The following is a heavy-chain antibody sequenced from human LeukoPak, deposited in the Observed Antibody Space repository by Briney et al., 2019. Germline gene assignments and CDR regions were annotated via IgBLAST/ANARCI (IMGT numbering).Heavy chain of an antibody. Sequence: GGSLRLSCAASGFIFSNDWMSWVRHAPGKGLEWVANIKDKGSESYYVDSVKGRFTISRDNAKNSLYLQMNSLRVEDTAVYYCAREAGRSYCSSATCLNWFDPWGQGTLVTVSS. CDR2: IKDKGSES. D-gene: IGHD2-2*01. V-gene: IGHV3-7*01. J-gene: IGHJ5*02. CDR1: GFIFSNDW. CDR3: AREAGRSYCSSATCLNWFDP.